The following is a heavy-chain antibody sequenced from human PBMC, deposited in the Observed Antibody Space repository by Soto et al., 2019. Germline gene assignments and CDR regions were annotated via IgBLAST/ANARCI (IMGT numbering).Heavy chain of an antibody. CDR3: AKDAKRRSNYGGFDY. D-gene: IGHD4-4*01. CDR2: ISWNSGSI. J-gene: IGHJ4*02. CDR1: GFTFDDYA. V-gene: IGHV3-9*01. Sequence: EVQLVESGGGLVQPCRSLRLSCAASGFTFDDYAMHWVRQAPGKGLEWVSGISWNSGSIGYADSVKGRFTISRDNAKNSLYLQMNSLRAEDTALYYCAKDAKRRSNYGGFDYWGQGTLVTVSS.